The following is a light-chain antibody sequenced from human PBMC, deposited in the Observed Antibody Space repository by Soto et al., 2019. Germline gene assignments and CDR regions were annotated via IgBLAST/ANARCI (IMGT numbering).Light chain of an antibody. CDR3: QQYGGSPWT. V-gene: IGKV3-20*01. CDR2: GAS. J-gene: IGKJ1*01. CDR1: QSVTSNY. Sequence: EIVLTQSPGTLSLSPGERVTLSCRASQSVTSNYLAWYQQKPGQAPRLLIYGASSRATGIPDRFSGSGSGTDFTLTISRLEPEDFAVYYCQQYGGSPWTFGQWTKVEIK.